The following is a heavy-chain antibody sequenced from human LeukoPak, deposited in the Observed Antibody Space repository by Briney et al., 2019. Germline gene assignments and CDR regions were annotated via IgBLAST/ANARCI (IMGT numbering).Heavy chain of an antibody. V-gene: IGHV3-74*01. CDR1: GFPFSSYW. CDR3: AKHSYGIDY. Sequence: GGSLRLSCAASGFPFSSYWMHWVRQGPGRGLVWVSRIIGDGSGTNYADSVKGRFTISRDNAKNTLYLQMNSLRAEDTAVHYCAKHSYGIDYWGQGTLVTVSS. J-gene: IGHJ4*02. CDR2: IIGDGSGT. D-gene: IGHD5-18*01.